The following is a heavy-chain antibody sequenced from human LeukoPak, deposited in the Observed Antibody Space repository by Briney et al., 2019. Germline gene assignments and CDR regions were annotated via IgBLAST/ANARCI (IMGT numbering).Heavy chain of an antibody. CDR1: GFTFSSYW. J-gene: IGHJ6*02. CDR2: INSDGSST. CDR3: ARDHSPSSSSSYYYYYGMDV. Sequence: GGSLRLSCAASGFTFSSYWMHWVRQAPGKGLVWVSRINSDGSSTSYADSVKGRFTISRDNAKNTLYLQRNSLRAEDTAVYYCARDHSPSSSSSYYYYYGMDVWGQGTTVTVSS. D-gene: IGHD6-6*01. V-gene: IGHV3-74*01.